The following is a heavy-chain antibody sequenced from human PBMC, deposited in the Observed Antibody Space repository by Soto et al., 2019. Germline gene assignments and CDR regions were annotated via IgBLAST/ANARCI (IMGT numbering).Heavy chain of an antibody. V-gene: IGHV5-51*01. D-gene: IGHD5-18*01. CDR1: GYSFTSYW. J-gene: IGHJ6*02. CDR3: ARLDSLDLYSYDPYARDYYYGMDV. CDR2: IYPGDSDT. Sequence: PGESLKISCKGSGYSFTSYWIGWVRQMPGKGLEWMGIIYPGDSDTRYSPSFQGQVTISADKSISTAYLQWSSLKASDTAMYYCARLDSLDLYSYDPYARDYYYGMDVWGQGTTVTVSS.